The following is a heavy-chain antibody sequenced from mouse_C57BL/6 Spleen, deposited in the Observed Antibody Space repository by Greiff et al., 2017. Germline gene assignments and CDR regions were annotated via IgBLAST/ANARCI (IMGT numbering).Heavy chain of an antibody. V-gene: IGHV1-69*01. J-gene: IGHJ1*03. D-gene: IGHD1-1*01. CDR2: IDPSDSYT. CDR1: GYTFTSYW. Sequence: QVQLKQPGAELVMPGASVKLSCKASGYTFTSYWMHWVKQRPGQGLEWIGEIDPSDSYTNYNQKFKGKSTLTVDKSSSTAYMQLSSLTSEDSAVYYCARASITTVVGRYFEVWGTGTTVTVSS. CDR3: ARASITTVVGRYFEV.